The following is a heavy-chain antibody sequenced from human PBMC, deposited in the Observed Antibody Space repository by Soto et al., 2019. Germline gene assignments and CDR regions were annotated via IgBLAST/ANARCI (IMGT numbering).Heavy chain of an antibody. CDR1: GFTFSAYW. D-gene: IGHD3-9*01. CDR3: VRDIDWNVDY. J-gene: IGHJ4*02. V-gene: IGHV3-74*01. CDR2: ISSDGTTT. Sequence: GGSLRLSCAASGFTFSAYWMHWVRQAPGEGLVCVSRISSDGTTTNYADSVKGRFTISRDNAENTLYLQMNSLRAEDTAVYYCVRDIDWNVDYWGQGTLVTVSS.